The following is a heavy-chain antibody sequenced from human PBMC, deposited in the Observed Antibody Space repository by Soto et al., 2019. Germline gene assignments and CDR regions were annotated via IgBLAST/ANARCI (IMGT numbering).Heavy chain of an antibody. CDR1: GYSFTSYW. V-gene: IGHV5-51*01. CDR3: ARGGSSGWYVLDY. Sequence: PGEPLKISCKGSGYSFTSYWIGWVRQMPGKGLEWMAIIYPGDSDTRYSPSFQGQVTISADKSISTAYLHWSSLKASDTAMYYCARGGSSGWYVLDYWGQGTLVTVSS. J-gene: IGHJ4*02. CDR2: IYPGDSDT. D-gene: IGHD6-19*01.